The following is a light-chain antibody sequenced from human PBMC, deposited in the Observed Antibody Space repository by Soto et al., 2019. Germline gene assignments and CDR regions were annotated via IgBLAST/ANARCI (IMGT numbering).Light chain of an antibody. V-gene: IGKV3-15*01. Sequence: ELLMTPSPTTLSLSPGEGATLSCRATQSVSSDLAWYQQTPGQNARHVLYCAASRANSIPARFSGSGSGTEFTPTTSSLQSADFAGYYCQQYNDWPPITFGQGTRLEIK. CDR2: CAA. CDR1: QSVSSD. J-gene: IGKJ5*01. CDR3: QQYNDWPPIT.